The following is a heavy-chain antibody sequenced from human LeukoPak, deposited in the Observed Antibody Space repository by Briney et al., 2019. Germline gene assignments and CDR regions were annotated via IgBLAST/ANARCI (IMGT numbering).Heavy chain of an antibody. CDR1: GYTFTSYG. V-gene: IGHV1-18*01. CDR2: ISAYNGNT. D-gene: IGHD3-3*01. J-gene: IGHJ3*02. CDR3: ARVRDYDFWSGYHDAFDI. Sequence: ASVTVSCTASGYTFTSYGISWVRQAPGQGLEWMGWISAYNGNTNYAQKLQGRVTMTTDTSTSTAYMGLRSLRSDDTAVYYCARVRDYDFWSGYHDAFDIWGQGTMVTVSS.